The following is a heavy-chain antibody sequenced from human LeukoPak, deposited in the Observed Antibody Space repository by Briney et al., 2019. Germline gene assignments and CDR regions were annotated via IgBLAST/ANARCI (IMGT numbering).Heavy chain of an antibody. CDR3: VKDANYFDSGSYMVPFDS. Sequence: GGPLRLSCAASGFTFSRCAMGWVRQITGKGLEWVAGMGGSDGKIYYADPVKGRFNISRDNSKNSLYLQLNSLRSDDTAIYYCVKDANYFDSGSYMVPFDSWGQGTLVTVSS. D-gene: IGHD3-22*01. CDR1: GFTFSRCA. V-gene: IGHV3-23*01. J-gene: IGHJ4*02. CDR2: MGGSDGKI.